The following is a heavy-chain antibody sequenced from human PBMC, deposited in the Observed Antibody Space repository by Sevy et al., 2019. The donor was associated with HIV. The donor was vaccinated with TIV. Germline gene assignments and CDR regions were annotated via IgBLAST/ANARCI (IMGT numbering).Heavy chain of an antibody. CDR3: ARPYRTDPFYYYGSSGYYYPSYFDY. CDR2: IKQDGSEK. V-gene: IGHV3-7*01. J-gene: IGHJ4*02. CDR1: GFTFSSYW. D-gene: IGHD3-22*01. Sequence: GGSLRLSCAASGFTFSSYWMTWVRQAPGKGLEWVANIKQDGSEKFYVDSVKGRFTISRDNAKNSLYLQMNSLRAEDMAVYYCARPYRTDPFYYYGSSGYYYPSYFDYWGQGTLVTVSS.